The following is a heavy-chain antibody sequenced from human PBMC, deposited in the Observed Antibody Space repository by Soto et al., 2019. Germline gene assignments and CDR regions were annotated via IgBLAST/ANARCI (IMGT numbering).Heavy chain of an antibody. CDR3: ATERGLQINGQYFYYGMDV. CDR1: GCTFSRYW. D-gene: IGHD5-12*01. CDR2: IKGDGSST. J-gene: IGHJ6*02. Sequence: EVQLVESGGGLVQPGGTLRLSCAASGCTFSRYWMLWIHQAQGKVLVWVSSIKGDGSSTNYAETRMGRFTISRDNGKNTLYLQMNSLRAEDTAVYYCATERGLQINGQYFYYGMDVWGRGTIVTVSS. V-gene: IGHV3-74*01.